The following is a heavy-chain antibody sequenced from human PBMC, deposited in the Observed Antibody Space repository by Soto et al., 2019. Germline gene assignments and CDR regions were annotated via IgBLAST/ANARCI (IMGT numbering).Heavy chain of an antibody. CDR2: ISYSGST. Sequence: PSETLSLTCTVSGGSFSSGDYYWSWIRQPPWKGLEWIGYISYSGSTHYNPSLKSRVTISVDTSKNQFSLNLTSVTAADTAVYYCARGSVLGPYYYYGLNVWGQGXPVTVYS. CDR3: ARGSVLGPYYYYGLNV. CDR1: GGSFSSGDYY. J-gene: IGHJ6*02. V-gene: IGHV4-30-4*01. D-gene: IGHD2-8*01.